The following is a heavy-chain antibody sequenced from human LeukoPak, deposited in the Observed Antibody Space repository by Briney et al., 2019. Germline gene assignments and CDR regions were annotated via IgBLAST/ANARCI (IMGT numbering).Heavy chain of an antibody. J-gene: IGHJ4*02. CDR2: ISGSGGST. Sequence: GGSLRLSCAASGFTFSSYAMSWVRQAPGKGLEWVSAISGSGGSTYYADSVKGRFTISRDNSKNTLYLQMNSLRAEDTAVYYCAKDRITMVRGVITPFDYWGQGTLVTVSS. CDR3: AKDRITMVRGVITPFDY. D-gene: IGHD3-10*01. CDR1: GFTFSSYA. V-gene: IGHV3-23*01.